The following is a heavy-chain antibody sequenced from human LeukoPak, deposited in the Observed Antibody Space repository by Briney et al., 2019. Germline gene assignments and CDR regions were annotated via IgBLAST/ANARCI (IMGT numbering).Heavy chain of an antibody. Sequence: GGSLRLSCAASGFTFSSYWMHWVRQAPGKGLVWVSRINSDGSSTSYADSVKGRFTISRDNAKNTLYLQMNSLRAEDTAVYYCARARDSGYLYDYWGQGTLVTVSS. J-gene: IGHJ4*02. CDR3: ARARDSGYLYDY. CDR1: GFTFSSYW. V-gene: IGHV3-74*01. D-gene: IGHD3-22*01. CDR2: INSDGSST.